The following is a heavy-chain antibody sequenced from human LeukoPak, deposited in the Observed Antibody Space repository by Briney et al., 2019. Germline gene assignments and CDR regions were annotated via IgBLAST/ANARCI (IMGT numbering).Heavy chain of an antibody. J-gene: IGHJ5*02. Sequence: SETLSLTCTDSGGSISSSSHYWGWIRQTPGKGLDWIGSIYYSGTTYYNPSLKSRVTISVDTSKNQFSLKMNSVTAADTAVYYCARDYCSDDDCLNWFHPWGQGTPVTVSS. CDR1: GGSISSSSHY. V-gene: IGHV4-39*07. CDR3: ARDYCSDDDCLNWFHP. D-gene: IGHD2-15*01. CDR2: IYYSGTT.